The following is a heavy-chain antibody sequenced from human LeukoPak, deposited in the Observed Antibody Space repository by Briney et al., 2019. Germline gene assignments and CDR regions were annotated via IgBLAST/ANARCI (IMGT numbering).Heavy chain of an antibody. Sequence: GGSLRLSCAASGFSVTSKYINWVRQAPGRGLEWVSVIYSGGSTYYADSVKGRFTISRDNSKNTLYLQMNSLRAEDTAVYYCARGDSSSWHPASDYWGQGTLVTVSS. CDR2: IYSGGST. CDR3: ARGDSSSWHPASDY. V-gene: IGHV3-53*01. CDR1: GFSVTSKY. D-gene: IGHD6-13*01. J-gene: IGHJ4*02.